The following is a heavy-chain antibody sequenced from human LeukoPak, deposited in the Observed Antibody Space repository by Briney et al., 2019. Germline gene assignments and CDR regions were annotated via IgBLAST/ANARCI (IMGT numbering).Heavy chain of an antibody. D-gene: IGHD1-26*01. V-gene: IGHV3-9*01. Sequence: GGSLRLSCAASGFTFDDYAMHWVRQAPGKGLEWVSGISWNSGSIGYADSVKGRFTISRDNAKNSLYLQMNSLRAEDTAVYYCARGPYSGSYSEMYYYYYMDVWGKGTTVTISS. CDR1: GFTFDDYA. J-gene: IGHJ6*03. CDR3: ARGPYSGSYSEMYYYYYMDV. CDR2: ISWNSGSI.